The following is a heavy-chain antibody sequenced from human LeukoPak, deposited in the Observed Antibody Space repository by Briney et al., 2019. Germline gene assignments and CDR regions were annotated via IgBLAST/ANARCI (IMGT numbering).Heavy chain of an antibody. CDR1: GFAFSSYW. Sequence: GGSLRLSCAASGFAFSSYWMNWVRQAPGKGLVWVSRINSDGSSTSYADSVKGRFTISRDNAKNTLYLQMNSLRAEDTAVYYCAARGYCSSTSCLLEYWGQGTLVTVSS. V-gene: IGHV3-74*01. D-gene: IGHD2-2*01. J-gene: IGHJ4*02. CDR2: INSDGSST. CDR3: AARGYCSSTSCLLEY.